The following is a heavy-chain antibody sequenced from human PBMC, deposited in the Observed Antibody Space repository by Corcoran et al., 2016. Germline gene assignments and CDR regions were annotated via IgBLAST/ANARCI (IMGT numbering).Heavy chain of an antibody. CDR1: GFTFSGSA. Sequence: EVQLVESGGGLVQPGGSLKLSCAASGFTFSGSAMHWVRQASGKGLEWVGRIRSKANSYATAYAASVKGRFTISRDDSKNTAYLQMNSLKTEDTDGYYCTSITIFAAPNDYYYGMDVWGQGTTVTVSS. V-gene: IGHV3-73*02. CDR3: TSITIFAAPNDYYYGMDV. CDR2: IRSKANSYAT. D-gene: IGHD3-3*01. J-gene: IGHJ6*02.